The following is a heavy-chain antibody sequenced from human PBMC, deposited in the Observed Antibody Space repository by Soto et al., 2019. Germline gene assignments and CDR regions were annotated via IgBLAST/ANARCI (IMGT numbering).Heavy chain of an antibody. D-gene: IGHD3-9*01. CDR2: IWYDGTTK. V-gene: IGHV3-33*06. CDR3: AKVLPSYYDILTGPTGFDAFDI. Sequence: PGGSLRLSCEVSGFSLSGYGMHWVRQAPGKGLEWVAVIWYDGTTKNYADSVKGRFTISRDSSKNTVYLQMNSLRVEDTAVYYCAKVLPSYYDILTGPTGFDAFDIWGQGTMVTVS. CDR1: GFSLSGYG. J-gene: IGHJ3*02.